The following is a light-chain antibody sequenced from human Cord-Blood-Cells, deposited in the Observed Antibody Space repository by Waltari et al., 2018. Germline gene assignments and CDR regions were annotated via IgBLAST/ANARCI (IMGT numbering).Light chain of an antibody. CDR2: AAA. CDR1: QRISSD. V-gene: IGKV1-39*01. Sequence: DIQMNQSPSSLSASVGYRVTITCRASQRISSDLNWYQQKPGKAHTLLIYAAASLQRGVPSRFSGSGSGTDFTLTIRSLQPEEFATYYCQQSYSTLWTFGQGTKVEIK. CDR3: QQSYSTLWT. J-gene: IGKJ1*01.